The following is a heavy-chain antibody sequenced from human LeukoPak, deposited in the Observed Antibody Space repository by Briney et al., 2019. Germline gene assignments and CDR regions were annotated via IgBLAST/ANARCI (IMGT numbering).Heavy chain of an antibody. CDR1: GGSISDYF. J-gene: IGHJ3*01. D-gene: IGHD3-16*01. CDR2: VYYIGKP. V-gene: IGHV4-59*12. CDR3: ARRFRTGGDLHHDAYDV. Sequence: SETLSLTCSVSGGSISDYFWGWIRQPPPQGLEWIGHVYYIGKPTCSPSLESRVSIPVDTSNNQFFLELTSVTAADTAVYYCARRFRTGGDLHHDAYDVWGQGTVVTVSS.